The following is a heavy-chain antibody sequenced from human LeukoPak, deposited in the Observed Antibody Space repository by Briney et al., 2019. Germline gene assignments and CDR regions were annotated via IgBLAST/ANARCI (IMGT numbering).Heavy chain of an antibody. D-gene: IGHD2-2*01. CDR1: GFTFSSYA. CDR2: ISGSGGST. Sequence: GGSLRLSCAASGFTFSSYAMSWVRQAPGKGLEWVSTISGSGGSTFSADSVKGRFTISRDNSKNTLYLQMNSLRAEDTAVYYCARLPAAINYNYYYYMDVWGKGTTVTVSS. J-gene: IGHJ6*03. V-gene: IGHV3-23*01. CDR3: ARLPAAINYNYYYYMDV.